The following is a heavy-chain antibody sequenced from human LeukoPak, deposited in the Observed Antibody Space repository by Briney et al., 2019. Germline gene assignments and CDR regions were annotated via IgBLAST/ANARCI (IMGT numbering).Heavy chain of an antibody. Sequence: SETLSLTCAVYGGSFSGYYWSWIRQPPGKGLEWIGEINHSGSTNYNPSLKSRVTISVDTSKNQFSLKLSSVTAADTAVYYCASSGLSSPPGYWGQGTLVTVSS. V-gene: IGHV4-34*01. CDR1: GGSFSGYY. J-gene: IGHJ4*02. CDR2: INHSGST. CDR3: ASSGLSSPPGY. D-gene: IGHD6-13*01.